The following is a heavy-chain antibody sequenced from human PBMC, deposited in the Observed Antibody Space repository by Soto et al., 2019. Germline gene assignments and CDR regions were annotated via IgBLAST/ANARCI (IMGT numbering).Heavy chain of an antibody. V-gene: IGHV3-9*01. CDR2: ISWNSGSI. CDR3: AKDRTHLPHTRGLDY. Sequence: LRLSCAASGFTFDDYAMHWVRQAPGKGLEWVSGISWNSGSIGYADSVKGRFTISRDNAKNSLYLQMNSLRAEDTALYYCAKDRTHLPHTRGLDYWGQGTLVTVSS. J-gene: IGHJ4*02. CDR1: GFTFDDYA. D-gene: IGHD3-10*01.